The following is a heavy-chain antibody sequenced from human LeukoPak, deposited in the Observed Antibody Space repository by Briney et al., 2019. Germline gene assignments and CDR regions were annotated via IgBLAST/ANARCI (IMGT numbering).Heavy chain of an antibody. CDR2: ISYDGSNK. V-gene: IGHV3-30-3*01. D-gene: IGHD3-10*01. CDR3: ARDWREEYYFDY. CDR1: GFTFSSYA. J-gene: IGHJ4*02. Sequence: GGSLRLSCAASGFTFSSYAMHWVRQAPGKGLEWVAVISYDGSNKYYADSVKGRFTISRDNFKNTLYLQMNSLRAEDTAVYYCARDWREEYYFDYWGQGTLVTVSS.